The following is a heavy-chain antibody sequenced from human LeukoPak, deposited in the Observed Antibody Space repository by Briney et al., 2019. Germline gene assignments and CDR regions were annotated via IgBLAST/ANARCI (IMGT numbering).Heavy chain of an antibody. D-gene: IGHD4-17*01. CDR1: GFTLSKAW. V-gene: IGHV3-15*01. CDR3: ARPRAPVTRISSFDI. CDR2: IKSKTDGGTT. Sequence: PGGSLRLSCAASGFTLSKAWMSWVRQAPGKGLEWVGRIKSKTDGGTTDYAAPVKGRFTISRDNSKNTLYLQMSSLRADDTAVYYCARPRAPVTRISSFDIWGQGTMVTVSS. J-gene: IGHJ3*02.